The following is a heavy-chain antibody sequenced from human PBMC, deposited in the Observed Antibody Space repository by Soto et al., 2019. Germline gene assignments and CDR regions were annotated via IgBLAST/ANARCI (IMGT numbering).Heavy chain of an antibody. D-gene: IGHD6-13*01. V-gene: IGHV1-69*13. CDR2: IIPIFGTA. J-gene: IGHJ6*02. Sequence: SVKVSCKASGGTLSSYAISWVRQAPGQGLEWMGGIIPIFGTANYAQKFQGRVTITADESTSTAYMELSSLRSEDTAVYYCARYVAAAATNYYYYYGMDVWGQGTTVTVSS. CDR3: ARYVAAAATNYYYYYGMDV. CDR1: GGTLSSYA.